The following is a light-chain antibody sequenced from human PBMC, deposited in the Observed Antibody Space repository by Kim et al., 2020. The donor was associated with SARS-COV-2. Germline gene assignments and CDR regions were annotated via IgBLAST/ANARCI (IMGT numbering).Light chain of an antibody. V-gene: IGLV3-19*01. CDR2: GKN. CDR3: NSRDSNGNDDF. J-gene: IGLJ1*01. CDR1: SLRSYY. Sequence: SSELTQDPAVSVALGQTVRITCQGDSLRSYYASWYQQKPGQAPVLVIYGKNNRPSGIPDRFSGSSSGNTASLTITGAQAEDEADYYCNSRDSNGNDDFFG.